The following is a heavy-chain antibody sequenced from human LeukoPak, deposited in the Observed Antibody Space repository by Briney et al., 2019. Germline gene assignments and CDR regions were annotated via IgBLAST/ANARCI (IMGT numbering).Heavy chain of an antibody. V-gene: IGHV3-48*03. CDR1: GVTFSSYE. J-gene: IGHJ4*02. Sequence: GGSLRLSCVASGVTFSSYEMIWIRQAPGKGLEWVSDISGSGSTTYYADSVRGRFTTSRDNAENSLYLQMNNLRAEDTAIYYCAREREDCSSSSCYEEFDCWGQGTLVTVSS. D-gene: IGHD2-2*01. CDR3: AREREDCSSSSCYEEFDC. CDR2: ISGSGSTT.